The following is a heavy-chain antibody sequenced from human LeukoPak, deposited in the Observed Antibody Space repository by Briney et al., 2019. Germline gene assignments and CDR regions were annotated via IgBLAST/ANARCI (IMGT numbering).Heavy chain of an antibody. CDR3: ARGAYGERSNYFDY. J-gene: IGHJ4*02. CDR2: IYSGGST. V-gene: IGHV3-53*04. Sequence: GGSLRLSCAASGFTFSSNYMSWVRQAPGKGLEGVSVIYSGGSTYYADSVKGRFTISRHNSKNTLYLQMNSLRAEDTAVYYCARGAYGERSNYFDYWGQGTLVTVSS. CDR1: GFTFSSNY. D-gene: IGHD4-17*01.